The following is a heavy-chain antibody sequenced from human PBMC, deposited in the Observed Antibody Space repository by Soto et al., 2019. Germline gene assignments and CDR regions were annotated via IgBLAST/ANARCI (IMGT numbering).Heavy chain of an antibody. V-gene: IGHV4-31*03. CDR3: ARVGRESDYGSGLYAFDI. CDR2: IYHSGST. Sequence: SETLSLTGTVSGGSISSGAYYWSWIRQHPGKGLEWMGYIYHSGSTYASPSLKSRVTISVDTSKNQFSLKLSSVTAADTAVYYCARVGRESDYGSGLYAFDIWGQGTMVTVSS. D-gene: IGHD3-10*01. J-gene: IGHJ3*02. CDR1: GGSISSGAYY.